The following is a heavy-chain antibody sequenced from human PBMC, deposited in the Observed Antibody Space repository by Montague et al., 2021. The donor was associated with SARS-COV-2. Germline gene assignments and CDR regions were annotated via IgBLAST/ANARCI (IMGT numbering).Heavy chain of an antibody. J-gene: IGHJ6*02. D-gene: IGHD1/OR15-1a*01. Sequence: SRRLSCAATGFAVNRNYMTWVRQAPGKGLEWVSVIYSGGTTYYANSVKDRFTISRDSSKNTVHLQMNSLRVDDTAVYYCARRLEERLPYYYYGLDVWGQGTTVTVS. CDR1: GFAVNRNY. CDR2: IYSGGTT. CDR3: ARRLEERLPYYYYGLDV. V-gene: IGHV3-66*01.